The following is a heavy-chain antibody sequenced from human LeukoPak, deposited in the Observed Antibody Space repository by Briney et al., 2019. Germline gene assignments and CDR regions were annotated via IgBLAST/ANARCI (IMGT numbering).Heavy chain of an antibody. CDR1: GFSFSSHG. D-gene: IGHD3-16*01. J-gene: IGHJ1*01. CDR2: ISPSGDIT. V-gene: IGHV3-23*01. Sequence: GETLRLSCAGSGFSFSSHGMNWVRQAPGKGLEWVSGISPSGDITYYTDSVRGRFTISRDNFKNTLSLQVNSLRAEDTAMYYCAKDDDWGRYKHWGQGTLVTVSS. CDR3: AKDDDWGRYKH.